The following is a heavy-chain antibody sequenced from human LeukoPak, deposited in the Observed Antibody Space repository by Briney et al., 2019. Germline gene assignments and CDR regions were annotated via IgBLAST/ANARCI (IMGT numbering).Heavy chain of an antibody. CDR2: SYYSGST. CDR3: ARQSIAASRAFDI. V-gene: IGHV4-59*08. Sequence: SETLSLTCSVSGGSISSYYWSWIRQPPGKGLEYIGYSYYSGSTDYNPSLKSRVTISVDTSNHFSLMLTSVTAADTAVYYCARQSIAASRAFDIWGQGTLVTVSS. CDR1: GGSISSYY. J-gene: IGHJ3*02. D-gene: IGHD6-6*01.